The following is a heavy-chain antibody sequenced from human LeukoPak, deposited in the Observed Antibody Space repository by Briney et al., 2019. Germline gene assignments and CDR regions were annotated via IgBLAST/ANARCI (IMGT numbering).Heavy chain of an antibody. J-gene: IGHJ4*02. D-gene: IGHD5-24*01. V-gene: IGHV1-2*02. Sequence: ASVKVFCKASGYTFTGYYMHWVPPAPGQGPEGMGWINPNSGGKNYAQKFQGTVTMTRDTSISTAYMELSRLRSDETAVYYCARDSSGYNYDYPHFDYWGQGTLVTVSS. CDR3: ARDSSGYNYDYPHFDY. CDR2: INPNSGGK. CDR1: GYTFTGYY.